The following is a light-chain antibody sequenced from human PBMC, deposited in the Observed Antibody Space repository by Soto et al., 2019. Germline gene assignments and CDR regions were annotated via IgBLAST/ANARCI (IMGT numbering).Light chain of an antibody. J-gene: IGKJ1*01. CDR2: AAS. V-gene: IGKV1-39*01. CDR3: QQSYTTPGWT. Sequence: DIQMTQSPSSLSASVGDRVTITCRASQNINRYLNWYQHKPGKAPKLLIYAASSLQNGVPSKFSGSGFGTDFTLTISNLQPADFATYYCQQSYTTPGWTFGQGTKVEVK. CDR1: QNINRY.